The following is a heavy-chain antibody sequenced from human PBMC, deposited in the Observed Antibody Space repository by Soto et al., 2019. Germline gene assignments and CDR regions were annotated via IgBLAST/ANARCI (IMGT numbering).Heavy chain of an antibody. J-gene: IGHJ6*02. Sequence: GGSLRLSCSASGFTFSSYAMHWVRQAPGKGLEYVSAISSNGGSTYYADSVKGRFTISRDNSKNTLYLQMSSLRAEDTAVYYCVKDKERTKYYDILTGSYYYYGMDVWGQGTTVTVSS. CDR3: VKDKERTKYYDILTGSYYYYGMDV. CDR2: ISSNGGST. D-gene: IGHD3-9*01. CDR1: GFTFSSYA. V-gene: IGHV3-64D*08.